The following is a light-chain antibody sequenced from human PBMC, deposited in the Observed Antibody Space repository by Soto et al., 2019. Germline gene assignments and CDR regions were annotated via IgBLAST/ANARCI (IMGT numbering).Light chain of an antibody. CDR1: QSLLHSDGNTS. CDR3: MQATQSYT. Sequence: DIVLTQTPLSSPVTLGQPASISCSSSQSLLHSDGNTSLTWLQQRPGQPPRPLIYMISNRVSGVPDRFSGSGAGTYFALKISRVEAEDVGVYYCMQATQSYTFGQGTKLEIK. CDR2: MIS. V-gene: IGKV2-24*01. J-gene: IGKJ2*01.